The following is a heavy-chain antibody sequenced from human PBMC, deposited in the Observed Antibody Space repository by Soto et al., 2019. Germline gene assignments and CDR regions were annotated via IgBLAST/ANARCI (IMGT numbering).Heavy chain of an antibody. D-gene: IGHD3-16*01. CDR3: ASAWGPSYYYGMDV. V-gene: IGHV1-69*12. CDR2: IIPIFGTA. Sequence: QVQLVQSGAEVKKPGSSVKVSCKASGGTFSSYAISWVRRAPGQGLEWMGGIIPIFGTADYAQQFQGRVAITADASKSTAYMELSSLRSEDTAVYYCASAWGPSYYYGMDVWGQGTTVTVSS. J-gene: IGHJ6*02. CDR1: GGTFSSYA.